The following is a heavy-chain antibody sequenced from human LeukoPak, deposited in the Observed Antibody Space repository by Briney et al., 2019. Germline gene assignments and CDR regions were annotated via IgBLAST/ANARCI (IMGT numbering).Heavy chain of an antibody. CDR1: GYTFTSYD. V-gene: IGHV1-8*03. D-gene: IGHD6-13*01. Sequence: ASVKVSYKASGYTFTSYDINWVRQATGQGLEWMGWVNPNSGNTGYAQKFQGRVTITRNTSISTAYMELSSLRSEDTAVYYCARGLGAAAADFDYWGQGTLVTVSS. J-gene: IGHJ4*02. CDR3: ARGLGAAAADFDY. CDR2: VNPNSGNT.